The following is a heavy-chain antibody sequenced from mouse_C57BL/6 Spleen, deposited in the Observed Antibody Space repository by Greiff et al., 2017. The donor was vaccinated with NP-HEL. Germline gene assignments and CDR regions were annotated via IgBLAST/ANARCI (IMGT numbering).Heavy chain of an antibody. J-gene: IGHJ1*03. CDR3: ARWSLYFDV. Sequence: EVQLVESGPGLVKPSQSLSLTCSVTGYSITSGYYWNWIRQFPGNKLEWMGYISYDGSNNYNPSLKNRISITRDTSKNQFFLKLNSVTTEDTATYYCARWSLYFDVWGTGTTVTVSS. CDR2: ISYDGSN. D-gene: IGHD6-1*01. V-gene: IGHV3-6*01. CDR1: GYSITSGYY.